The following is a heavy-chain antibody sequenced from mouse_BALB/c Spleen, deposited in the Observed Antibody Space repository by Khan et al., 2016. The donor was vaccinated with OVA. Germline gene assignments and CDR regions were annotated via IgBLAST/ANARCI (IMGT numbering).Heavy chain of an antibody. CDR3: NRRNWDVAWIAY. CDR1: GYTFTSYW. J-gene: IGHJ3*01. Sequence: VQLKESGTVLARPGASVKMSCKASGYTFTSYWMHWVKQRPGQGLEWLGDIYPGNTDTNYNQKFKGKAKLTAVTSTSTAYMELYSLTNEDSAVSCCNRRNWDVAWIAYWGQGTLVTVSA. D-gene: IGHD4-1*01. CDR2: IYPGNTDT. V-gene: IGHV1-5*01.